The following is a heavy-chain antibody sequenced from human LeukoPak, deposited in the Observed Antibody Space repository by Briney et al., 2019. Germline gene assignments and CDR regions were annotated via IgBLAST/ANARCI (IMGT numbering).Heavy chain of an antibody. D-gene: IGHD3-10*01. Sequence: GGSLRLSCASSGFSFSNHVTHWVRQAPGKGLQWVAFIRLDDSTEYSADSVKGRFTISRDNSKNTLYLQMNRLRPEDTAVYYCAKSMLRGYYYMDVWGKGTTVIISS. J-gene: IGHJ6*03. CDR1: GFSFSNHV. CDR2: IRLDDSTE. CDR3: AKSMLRGYYYMDV. V-gene: IGHV3-30*02.